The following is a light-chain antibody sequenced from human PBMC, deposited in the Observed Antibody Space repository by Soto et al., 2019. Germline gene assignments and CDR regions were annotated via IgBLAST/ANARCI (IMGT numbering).Light chain of an antibody. CDR3: SSYTSSTTVV. J-gene: IGLJ2*01. CDR1: SSDVGGYNY. CDR2: EVS. V-gene: IGLV2-14*01. Sequence: QSALTQPASVPGSPGQSITISCTGTSSDVGGYNYVSWYQQHPGKAPKLMIYEVSNRPSGVSNRFSGSKSGNTASLTISALQAEDEADYYCSSYTSSTTVVFGEGTKVTVL.